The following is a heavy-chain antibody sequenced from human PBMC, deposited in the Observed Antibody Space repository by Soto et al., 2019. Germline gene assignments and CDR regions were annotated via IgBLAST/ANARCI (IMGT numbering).Heavy chain of an antibody. CDR1: GYTLTRYG. CDR3: ASGFYGAGSYYSLDY. Sequence: ASVKVSCKVSGYTLTRYGINWVRQAPGQGLEWMGWITAYNFDTNYSQKFQGRVTMTIDTSTSTAYMELRSLTSDDTAVYYCASGFYGAGSYYSLDYWGRGTLVTVSS. D-gene: IGHD3-10*01. V-gene: IGHV1-18*01. J-gene: IGHJ4*02. CDR2: ITAYNFDT.